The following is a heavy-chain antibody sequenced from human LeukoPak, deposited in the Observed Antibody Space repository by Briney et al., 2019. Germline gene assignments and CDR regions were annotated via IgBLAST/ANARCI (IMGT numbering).Heavy chain of an antibody. J-gene: IGHJ6*03. CDR2: INHSGST. D-gene: IGHD6-13*01. CDR3: ARDVRSSSWYGYYYYYYMDV. Sequence: SETLSLTCAAYGGSFSGYYWSWIRQPPGKGLEWIGEINHSGSTNYNPSHKSRVTVSVDTSKNQFSLKLSSVTAADTAVYYCARDVRSSSWYGYYYYYYMDVWGKGTTVTVSS. CDR1: GGSFSGYY. V-gene: IGHV4-34*01.